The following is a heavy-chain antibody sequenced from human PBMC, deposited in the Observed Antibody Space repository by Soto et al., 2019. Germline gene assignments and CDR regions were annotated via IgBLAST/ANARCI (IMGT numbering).Heavy chain of an antibody. CDR1: GGSISSGDYY. V-gene: IGHV4-30-4*01. Sequence: QVQLQESGPGLVKPSQTLSLTCTVSGGSISSGDYYWSWIRQPPGKGLEWIGYIYYSGSTYYNPSLKSRVTISVDTSKNQFSLKLSSVTAADTAVYYCARATVGYGYYYGMDVWGQGTTVTVSS. CDR3: ARATVGYGYYYGMDV. J-gene: IGHJ6*02. CDR2: IYYSGST. D-gene: IGHD5-18*01.